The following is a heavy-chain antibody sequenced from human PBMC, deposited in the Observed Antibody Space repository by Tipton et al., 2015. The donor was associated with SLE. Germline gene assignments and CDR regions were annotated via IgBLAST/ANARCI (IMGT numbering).Heavy chain of an antibody. J-gene: IGHJ4*02. D-gene: IGHD4-17*01. CDR3: ARHNDDYGCFDL. CDR1: GGSISSHF. V-gene: IGHV4-59*08. CDR2: IQGDT. Sequence: TLSLTCTVSGGSISSHFWIWIRQSPGKGLEWIGYIQGDTMYNPSLKSRVSMSVDTSKTQFSLKLTSVTAADTAVYYCARHNDDYGCFDLWGQGTLITVSS.